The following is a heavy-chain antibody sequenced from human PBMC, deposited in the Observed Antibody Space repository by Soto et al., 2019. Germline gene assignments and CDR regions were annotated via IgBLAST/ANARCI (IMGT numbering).Heavy chain of an antibody. CDR2: IYYSGST. D-gene: IGHD6-13*01. V-gene: IGHV4-59*08. Sequence: SETLSLTCTVSGGSISSYYWSWIRQPPGKGLEWIGYIYYSGSTNYNPSLKSRVTISVDTSKNQFSLKLSSVTAADTAVYYCARLNSEASSSWPYFEYWGQGTLVTVSS. CDR1: GGSISSYY. CDR3: ARLNSEASSSWPYFEY. J-gene: IGHJ4*02.